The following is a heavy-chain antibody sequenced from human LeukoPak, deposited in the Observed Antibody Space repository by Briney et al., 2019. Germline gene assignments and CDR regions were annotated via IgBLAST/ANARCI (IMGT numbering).Heavy chain of an antibody. Sequence: PSETLSLTCSVSGAPVTTYPYYWTWIRQPPGKGLEWIGSVTYTGNTFYNPSLQSRVTIPIDASKNQFSLNLSSVTAADTAIYFCARTPTGFPNWFDSWGRGTPVTVSS. CDR3: ARTPTGFPNWFDS. V-gene: IGHV4-39*07. J-gene: IGHJ5*01. CDR1: GAPVTTYPYY. D-gene: IGHD3-9*01. CDR2: VTYTGNT.